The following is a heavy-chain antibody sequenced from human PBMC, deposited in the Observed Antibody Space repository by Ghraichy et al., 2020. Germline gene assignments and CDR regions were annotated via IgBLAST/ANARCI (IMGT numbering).Heavy chain of an antibody. V-gene: IGHV3-74*01. J-gene: IGHJ4*02. CDR3: AREYCSGGRCFFGTGGSQFDY. CDR2: IKSDGSST. CDR1: GFTLSNYC. D-gene: IGHD2-15*01. Sequence: AGSLRLSCAASGFTLSNYCMHWVRQAPGKGLVWVSRIKSDGSSTIYADSVKGRFTISRDNAKTTMYLQMNRLRAEDTAVYYCAREYCSGGRCFFGTGGSQFDYWGQGTLVTVAS.